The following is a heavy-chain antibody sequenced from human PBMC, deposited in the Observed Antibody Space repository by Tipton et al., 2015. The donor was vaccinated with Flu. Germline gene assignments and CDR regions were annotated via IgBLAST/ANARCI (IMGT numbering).Heavy chain of an antibody. CDR3: ARQKGGISSGYYYYFDY. Sequence: GSLRLSCTVSGDSISSSSYYWGWIRQPPGEGLEWIGSIYYSGSTYYNPSLESRVTISLDTSKKQFSLKLSSVTAADTAVYYCARQKGGISSGYYYYFDYWGQGTLVTVSS. D-gene: IGHD3-22*01. J-gene: IGHJ4*02. V-gene: IGHV4-39*07. CDR2: IYYSGST. CDR1: GDSISSSSYY.